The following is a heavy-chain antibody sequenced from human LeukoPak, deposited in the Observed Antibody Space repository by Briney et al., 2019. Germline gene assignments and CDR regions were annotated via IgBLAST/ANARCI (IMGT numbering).Heavy chain of an antibody. CDR1: GYTFTSYY. D-gene: IGHD3-22*01. V-gene: IGHV1-46*01. J-gene: IGHJ4*02. Sequence: GASVTVSCKASGYTFTSYYMHWVRQAPGQGLEWMGIINPSGGSTSYAQKFQGRVTMTRDMSTSTVYMELSSLRSEDTAVYYCVYDSSGYNLDYWGQGTLVTVSS. CDR3: VYDSSGYNLDY. CDR2: INPSGGST.